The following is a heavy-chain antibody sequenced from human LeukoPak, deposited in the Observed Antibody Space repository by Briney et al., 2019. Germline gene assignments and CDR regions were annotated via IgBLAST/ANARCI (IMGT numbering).Heavy chain of an antibody. CDR2: IYYSGST. Sequence: PSETLSLTCTVSGGSINTYYWSWIRQPPGKGLEWIGYIYYSGSTNYNPSLKSRVSISVDTSKNQFSLRLSSVTAADTAVYYCARGGIAAAGRGWFDPWGQGTLVTVSS. V-gene: IGHV4-59*01. J-gene: IGHJ5*02. CDR3: ARGGIAAAGRGWFDP. CDR1: GGSINTYY. D-gene: IGHD6-13*01.